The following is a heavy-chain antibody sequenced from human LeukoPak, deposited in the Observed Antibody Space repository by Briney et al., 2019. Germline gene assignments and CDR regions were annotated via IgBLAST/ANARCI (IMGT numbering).Heavy chain of an antibody. CDR1: GGTLSSYA. J-gene: IGHJ4*02. D-gene: IGHD6-19*01. CDR3: ARGGWSDWTQFDY. CDR2: IIPIFGTA. V-gene: IGHV1-69*13. Sequence: GASVKVSCKASGGTLSSYAISWVRQAPGQGLEWMGGIIPIFGTANYAQKFQGRVTITADESTSTAYMELSSLRSEDTAVYYCARGGWSDWTQFDYWGQGTLVTVSS.